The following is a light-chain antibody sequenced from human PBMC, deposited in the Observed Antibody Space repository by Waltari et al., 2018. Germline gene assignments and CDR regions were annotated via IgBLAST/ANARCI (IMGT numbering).Light chain of an antibody. CDR2: DAS. V-gene: IGKV3-11*01. Sequence: EIVLTQSPATLSLSPGQRATLSCRASQSVSSYLAWYQQKPGQAPRLLIYDASNRATGIPARFSGGGSGTDFTLTISSLEPEDFAVYYCQQRSNWPPVFGGGTKVEIK. CDR3: QQRSNWPPV. CDR1: QSVSSY. J-gene: IGKJ4*01.